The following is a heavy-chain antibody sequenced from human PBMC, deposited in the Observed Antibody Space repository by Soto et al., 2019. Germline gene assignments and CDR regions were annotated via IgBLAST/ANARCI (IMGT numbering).Heavy chain of an antibody. V-gene: IGHV4-59*12. J-gene: IGHJ4*02. CDR3: ARGLITGSSYSGGWYYFDS. CDR1: GGSIRTYL. CDR2: SGNT. D-gene: IGHD1-26*01. Sequence: SETLSLTCSVSGGSIRTYLWSWIRQTPGKGLEYIGYSGNTNYNPSLKSRVFISVHTSNGQFSLELSSVTAADTAVYYCARGLITGSSYSGGWYYFDSWGQGTLVTVSS.